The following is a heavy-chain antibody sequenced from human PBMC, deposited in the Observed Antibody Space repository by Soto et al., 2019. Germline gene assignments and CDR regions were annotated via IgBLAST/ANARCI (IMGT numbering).Heavy chain of an antibody. J-gene: IGHJ5*02. CDR2: INIGNGNT. CDR3: AREPLCGGRCYDNYFDP. V-gene: IGHV1-3*04. Sequence: ASVKVSCKASGYAFTYYPIHWVRQAPGQRLEWMGWINIGNGNTASSQKFQDRVTITRETSASTAYMELTSLRSEDTAVYYCAREPLCGGRCYDNYFDPWGQGTLVTVSS. D-gene: IGHD2-15*01. CDR1: GYAFTYYP.